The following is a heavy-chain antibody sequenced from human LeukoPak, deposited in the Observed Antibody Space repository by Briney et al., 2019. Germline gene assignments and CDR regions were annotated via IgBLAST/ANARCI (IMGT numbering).Heavy chain of an antibody. CDR1: GGSISSSSYY. CDR2: IYYSGST. Sequence: SETLSLTCTVSGGSISSSSYYCGWIRQPPGKGLEWIGSIYYSGSTYYNPSLKSRVTISVDTSKNQFSLKLSSVTAADTAVYYCARSSGWYDFDYWGQGTLVTVSS. CDR3: ARSSGWYDFDY. D-gene: IGHD6-19*01. V-gene: IGHV4-39*01. J-gene: IGHJ4*02.